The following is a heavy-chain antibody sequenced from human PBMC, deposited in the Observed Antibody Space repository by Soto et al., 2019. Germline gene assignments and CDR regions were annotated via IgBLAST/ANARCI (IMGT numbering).Heavy chain of an antibody. Sequence: QVQLQESGPGLVKPSGTLSLTCAVSSGSISSSNWWSWVRQPPGKGREWMGEIYHSGSTNYSPSLKSRVTISVDKSKNQFSLKLSSVTAADTAVYYCARNYYGSGSYYYYYYMDVWGKGTTVTVSS. J-gene: IGHJ6*03. V-gene: IGHV4-4*02. CDR1: SGSISSSNW. D-gene: IGHD3-10*01. CDR3: ARNYYGSGSYYYYYYMDV. CDR2: IYHSGST.